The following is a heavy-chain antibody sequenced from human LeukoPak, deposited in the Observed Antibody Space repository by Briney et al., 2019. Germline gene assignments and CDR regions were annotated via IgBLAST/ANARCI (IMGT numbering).Heavy chain of an antibody. CDR1: GYTFTSYA. CDR2: INTNTGNP. J-gene: IGHJ3*02. Sequence: ASVKVSCKASGYTFTSYAMNWVRQAPGQGLEWMGWINTNTGNPTYAQGFTGRFVFSLDTSVSTAYLQISSLKAEDTAAYYCARAPVVVTDDDAFDIWGQGTMVTVSS. V-gene: IGHV7-4-1*02. D-gene: IGHD2-21*02. CDR3: ARAPVVVTDDDAFDI.